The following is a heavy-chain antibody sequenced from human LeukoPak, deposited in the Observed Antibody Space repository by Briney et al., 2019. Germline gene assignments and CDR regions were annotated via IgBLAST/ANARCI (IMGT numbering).Heavy chain of an antibody. D-gene: IGHD3-10*01. CDR1: GFTFDDYA. J-gene: IGHJ4*02. CDR3: AKDRASGWSPGYYFDY. V-gene: IGHV3-23*01. Sequence: PGGSLRLSCAASGFTFDDYAMSWVRQAPGKGLEWVSAISGSGGSTYYADSVKGRFTISRDNSKNTLYLQMNSLRAEDTAVYYCAKDRASGWSPGYYFDYWGQGTLVTVSS. CDR2: ISGSGGST.